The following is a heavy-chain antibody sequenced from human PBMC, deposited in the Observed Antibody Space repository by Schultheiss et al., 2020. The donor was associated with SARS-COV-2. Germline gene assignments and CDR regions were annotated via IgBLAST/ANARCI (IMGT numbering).Heavy chain of an antibody. CDR1: GGSISSSSYY. V-gene: IGHV4-39*01. CDR2: TYYSGST. J-gene: IGHJ4*02. Sequence: SETLSLTCTVSGGSISSSSYYWGWIRQPPGKGLEWIGSTYYSGSTYYNPSLKSRVTVSVDTSKNQFSLKLTSVTAADTAVYYCARHPLKTAIPAEFDYWGQGTLVTVSS. D-gene: IGHD1-1*01. CDR3: ARHPLKTAIPAEFDY.